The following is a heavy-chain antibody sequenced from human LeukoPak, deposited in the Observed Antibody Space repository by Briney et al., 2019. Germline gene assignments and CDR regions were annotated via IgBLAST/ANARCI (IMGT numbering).Heavy chain of an antibody. CDR3: ASFSGGSSRGAFDI. CDR1: GYTLTSYY. V-gene: IGHV1-46*01. CDR2: INPTGGTT. J-gene: IGHJ3*02. Sequence: GASVKVSCKASGYTLTSYYMHWVRQAPGQGLEWKGIINPTGGTTSYAQKFQGRVTMTRDMSTSTVYMELSSLRSEDTAVYYCASFSGGSSRGAFDIWGQGTLVTVSS. D-gene: IGHD2-15*01.